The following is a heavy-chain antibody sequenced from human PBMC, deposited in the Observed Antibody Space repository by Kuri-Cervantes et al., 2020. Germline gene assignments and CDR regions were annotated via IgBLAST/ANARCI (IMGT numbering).Heavy chain of an antibody. J-gene: IGHJ5*02. Sequence: SVKVSCKASGGTFSSYAISWVRQAPGQGLEWMGGIIPMFGTANYAQRFQGRVTITADESTSTAYMELSSLRSEDTAVYYCAREPRDTEYCGGDCWFDPWGQGTLVTVSS. D-gene: IGHD2-21*02. CDR1: GGTFSSYA. V-gene: IGHV1-69*13. CDR2: IIPMFGTA. CDR3: AREPRDTEYCGGDCWFDP.